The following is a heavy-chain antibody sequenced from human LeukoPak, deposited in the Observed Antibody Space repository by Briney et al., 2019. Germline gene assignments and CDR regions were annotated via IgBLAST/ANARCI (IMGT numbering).Heavy chain of an antibody. CDR3: ARQRRITMIVVVTGVDWFDP. J-gene: IGHJ5*02. D-gene: IGHD3-22*01. CDR2: IYYSGST. Sequence: SEILSLTCTVSGGSISSSSYYWGWIRQPPGKGLEWIGSIYYSGSTYYNPSLKSRVTISVDTSKNQFSLKLSSVTAADTAVYYCARQRRITMIVVVTGVDWFDPWGQGTLVTVSS. CDR1: GGSISSSSYY. V-gene: IGHV4-39*01.